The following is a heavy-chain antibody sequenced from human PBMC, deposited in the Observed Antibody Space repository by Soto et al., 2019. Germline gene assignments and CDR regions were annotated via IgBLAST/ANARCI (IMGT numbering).Heavy chain of an antibody. D-gene: IGHD6-13*01. CDR3: AKDWHSSSWYRGPEYFQH. J-gene: IGHJ1*01. CDR1: GFTFRNFG. CDR2: ISNDGNTK. V-gene: IGHV3-30*18. Sequence: GGSLRLSCAASGFTFRNFGMHWVRQAPGKGLEWVSVISNDGNTKYYADSVKGRFTISRDNSKNTLYLQMNSLRAEDTAVYYCAKDWHSSSWYRGPEYFQHWGQGTLVTVSS.